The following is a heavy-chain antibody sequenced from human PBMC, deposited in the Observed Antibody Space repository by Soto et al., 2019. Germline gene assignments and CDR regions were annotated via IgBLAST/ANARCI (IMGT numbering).Heavy chain of an antibody. V-gene: IGHV4-31*03. CDR3: ARDRTGGGYYYYGMDV. D-gene: IGHD3-16*01. Sequence: QVQLQESGPGLVKPSQTLSLTCTVSGGSISSGGYYWSWIRQHPGKGLEWIGYIYYSGSTYYNPSLKRRVTISVDTSKNHFSLKMSAVTAAATAVYYCARDRTGGGYYYYGMDVWGQGTTVTVSS. CDR1: GGSISSGGYY. CDR2: IYYSGST. J-gene: IGHJ6*02.